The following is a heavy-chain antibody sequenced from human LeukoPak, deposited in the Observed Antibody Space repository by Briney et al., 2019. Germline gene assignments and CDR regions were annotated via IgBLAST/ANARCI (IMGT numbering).Heavy chain of an antibody. J-gene: IGHJ4*02. CDR3: ARPNWARRYFDY. CDR2: IYPSDSDT. CDR1: GYSFTSYW. Sequence: GASLQISCQGSGYSFTSYWIGWVRQLPGKGLEWMGIIYPSDSDTRYSPSFQGQVTISADKSISTAYLQWSSLKASDTAMYYCARPNWARRYFDYWGQGTLVTVSS. D-gene: IGHD7-27*01. V-gene: IGHV5-51*01.